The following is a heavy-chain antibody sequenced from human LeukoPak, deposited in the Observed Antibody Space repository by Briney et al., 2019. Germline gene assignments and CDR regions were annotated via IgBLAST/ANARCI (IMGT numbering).Heavy chain of an antibody. D-gene: IGHD3-22*01. V-gene: IGHV4-59*01. CDR2: IYYSGST. Sequence: SEILSLTCTVSGGSISSYYWTWIRQPPGKGLEWIGYIYYSGSTNYNPSLKSRVTISVDTSKNQFSLKLSSVTAADTAVYYCARDSGWHYDSRRDVFDIWGQGTMVTVSS. CDR1: GGSISSYY. CDR3: ARDSGWHYDSRRDVFDI. J-gene: IGHJ3*02.